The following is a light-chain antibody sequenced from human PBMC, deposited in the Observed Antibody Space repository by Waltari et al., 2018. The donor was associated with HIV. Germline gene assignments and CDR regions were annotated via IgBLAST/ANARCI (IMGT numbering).Light chain of an antibody. CDR2: KDS. J-gene: IGLJ7*01. CDR1: VLPKQY. CDR3: QSADSSGTYAV. Sequence: SYELTQPPSVSVSPGQTARITCSGDVLPKQYAYWYQQKPGQAPVWVISKDSERPSGFPERFSGSSSGTTVTLTISGVQAEDEADYYCQSADSSGTYAVFGGGTQLTVL. V-gene: IGLV3-25*03.